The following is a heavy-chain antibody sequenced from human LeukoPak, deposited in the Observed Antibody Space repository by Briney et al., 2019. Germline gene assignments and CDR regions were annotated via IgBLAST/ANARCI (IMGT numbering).Heavy chain of an antibody. D-gene: IGHD3-10*01. CDR1: GGSISSNNYY. CDR2: IYHSGST. Sequence: PSETLSLTCTVSGGSISSNNYYWGWIRQPPGKGLEWIGSIYHSGSTYYNPSLKSRVTISVDTSKNQFSLKLSSVTAADTAVYYCARQMGNMVRGVINWFDPWGQGTLVTVSS. J-gene: IGHJ5*02. CDR3: ARQMGNMVRGVINWFDP. V-gene: IGHV4-39*01.